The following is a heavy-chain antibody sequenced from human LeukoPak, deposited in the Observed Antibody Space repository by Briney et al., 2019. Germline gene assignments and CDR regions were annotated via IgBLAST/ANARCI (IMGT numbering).Heavy chain of an antibody. V-gene: IGHV4-34*01. CDR2: INHSGST. Sequence: GSLRLSCAASGFTFSNAWMSWVRQAPGKGLEWIGEINHSGSTNYNPSLKSRVTISIDTSRNEFSLKVTSMTAADTAVYYCARHGFALIQPDMATTESDYWGHGTLVTVSS. CDR1: GFTFSNAW. D-gene: IGHD5-24*01. CDR3: ARHGFALIQPDMATTESDY. J-gene: IGHJ4*01.